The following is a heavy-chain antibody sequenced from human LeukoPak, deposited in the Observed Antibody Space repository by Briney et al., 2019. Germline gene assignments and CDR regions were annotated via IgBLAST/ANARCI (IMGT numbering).Heavy chain of an antibody. CDR3: AGGGSGSYYSVYYAVDV. Sequence: PSETLSLTCSVSRRAISSVGNFWRWFRQRPGKGLEWFGFIYYSGTTYSHPSLKSRFAISADTSKNAFSLKLNSLTAADTAGYYCAGGGSGSYYSVYYAVDVWGQGTTVTVS. D-gene: IGHD1-26*01. V-gene: IGHV4-31*03. CDR1: RRAISSVGNF. CDR2: IYYSGTT. J-gene: IGHJ6*02.